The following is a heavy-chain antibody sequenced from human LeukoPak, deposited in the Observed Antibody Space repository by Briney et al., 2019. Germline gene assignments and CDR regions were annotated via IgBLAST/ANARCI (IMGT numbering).Heavy chain of an antibody. CDR3: ARGRGSSWSQGYYYGMDV. CDR1: GGSFSGYY. Sequence: SETLSLTCDVYGGSFSGYYWSWIRQPPGKGLEWIGDINHSGSTNYNPSLKSRVTISVDTSKNQFSLKLSSLTAADTAVYYCARGRGSSWSQGYYYGMDVWGQGTTVTVSS. D-gene: IGHD6-13*01. J-gene: IGHJ6*02. CDR2: INHSGST. V-gene: IGHV4-34*01.